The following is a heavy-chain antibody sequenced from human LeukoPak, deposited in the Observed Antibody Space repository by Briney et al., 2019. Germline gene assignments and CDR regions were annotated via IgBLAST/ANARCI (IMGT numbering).Heavy chain of an antibody. Sequence: GGSLRLSCAVSGFTLGSYWMHWVRQAPGQRLAWVSRVNTDGSSTTYAESVKGRFTISKDNAKNTLYLQMNGLRAEDTAVYYCARELGVGVIGDAFDIWGQGTVVTVSS. D-gene: IGHD3-22*01. CDR3: ARELGVGVIGDAFDI. V-gene: IGHV3-74*01. J-gene: IGHJ3*02. CDR1: GFTLGSYW. CDR2: VNTDGSST.